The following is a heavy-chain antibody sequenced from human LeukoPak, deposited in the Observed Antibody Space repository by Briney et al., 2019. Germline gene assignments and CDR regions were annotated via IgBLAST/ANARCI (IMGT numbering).Heavy chain of an antibody. J-gene: IGHJ4*02. V-gene: IGHV4-34*01. CDR3: ARLGVRVVPAAVFDY. CDR2: INHSGST. D-gene: IGHD2-2*01. Sequence: SETLSLTCAVYGGSFSGYYWSWIRQPPGTGLEWIGEINHSGSTNYHPSLKSRVTISVDTSKNQFSLKLSSVTAADTAVYYCARLGVRVVPAAVFDYWGQGTLVTVSS. CDR1: GGSFSGYY.